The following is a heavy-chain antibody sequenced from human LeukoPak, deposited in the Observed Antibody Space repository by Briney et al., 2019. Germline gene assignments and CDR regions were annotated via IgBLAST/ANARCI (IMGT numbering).Heavy chain of an antibody. CDR3: AKAGYYDSSGYYAY. V-gene: IGHV3-23*01. J-gene: IGHJ4*02. Sequence: GGSLRLSCAASGFTFSSYAMSWVRQAPGKGLEWVSAISGSGGSTYYADSVKGRFTISRDNSKNTLYLQMNSLRAEDTAVYYCAKAGYYDSSGYYAYWGQGTLVTVSS. CDR1: GFTFSSYA. CDR2: ISGSGGST. D-gene: IGHD3-22*01.